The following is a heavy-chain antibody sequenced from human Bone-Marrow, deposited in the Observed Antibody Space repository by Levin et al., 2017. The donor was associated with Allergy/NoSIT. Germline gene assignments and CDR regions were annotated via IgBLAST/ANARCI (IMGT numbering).Heavy chain of an antibody. CDR1: GYTFTGYY. J-gene: IGHJ4*02. Sequence: ASVKVSCKASGYTFTGYYLHWVRQAPGQGLEWMGWINPNSGDTNSAQKFQGRVTMTRDTSITTAYMELSRLTSDDTAVYYCARERSITIFGVVPTKTFDYWGQGTLVTGSS. CDR2: INPNSGDT. CDR3: ARERSITIFGVVPTKTFDY. D-gene: IGHD3-3*01. V-gene: IGHV1-2*02.